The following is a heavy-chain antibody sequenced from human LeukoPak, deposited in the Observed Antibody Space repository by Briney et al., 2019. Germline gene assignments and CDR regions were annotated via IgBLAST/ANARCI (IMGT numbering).Heavy chain of an antibody. CDR2: INHSGST. CDR3: ARDYSNYGFGY. Sequence: PSETLSLTCAVYGGSFSGYYWSWIRQPPGKGLEWIGEINHSGSTNYNPSLESRVTISVDTSKNQFSLKLSSVTAADTAVYYCARDYSNYGFGYWGQGTLVTVSS. V-gene: IGHV4-34*01. J-gene: IGHJ4*02. D-gene: IGHD4-11*01. CDR1: GGSFSGYY.